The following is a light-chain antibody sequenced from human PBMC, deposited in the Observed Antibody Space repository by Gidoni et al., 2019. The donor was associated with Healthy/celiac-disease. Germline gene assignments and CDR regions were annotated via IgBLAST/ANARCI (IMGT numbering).Light chain of an antibody. CDR2: AAS. V-gene: IGKV1-9*01. J-gene: IGKJ3*01. Sequence: DIQLTQSPSFLSASVGDRVTITCRASQDISSYLAWYQQKPGKAPNLLIYAASTLQSGVPSRFSGSGSGTEFTLTISGLQPEDLATYYCQQLNSYPRTFXPXTKVDIK. CDR1: QDISSY. CDR3: QQLNSYPRT.